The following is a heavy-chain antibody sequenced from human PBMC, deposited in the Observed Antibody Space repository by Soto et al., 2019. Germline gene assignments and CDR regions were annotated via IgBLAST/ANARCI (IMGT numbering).Heavy chain of an antibody. CDR1: GYAFTTYG. CDR2: ISAHNGNT. Sequence: QVHLVQSGAEVKKPGASVKVSCKGSGYAFTTYGITWVRQAPGQGLEWMGWISAHNGNTYYAQKLQGRVTVTRDTSSSTAYMELRGRRSDDTAVYYCARGRYGDYWGQGALVTVSS. CDR3: ARGRYGDY. J-gene: IGHJ4*02. V-gene: IGHV1-18*01. D-gene: IGHD1-1*01.